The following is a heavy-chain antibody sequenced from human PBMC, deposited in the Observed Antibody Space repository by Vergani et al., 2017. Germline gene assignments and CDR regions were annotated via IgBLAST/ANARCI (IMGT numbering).Heavy chain of an antibody. V-gene: IGHV1-18*01. CDR2: ISGYNGNT. D-gene: IGHD3-16*01. CDR3: ASGFEGRSFDY. CDR1: GYSFTSYG. Sequence: QVQLVQSGAEVKKPGASVKVSCKASGYSFTSYGISWVRQAPGQGLEWMGWISGYNGNTNYAQKFQGRVTITADESTSTAYMELSSLRSEDTAVYYCASGFEGRSFDYWGQGTLVTVSS. J-gene: IGHJ4*02.